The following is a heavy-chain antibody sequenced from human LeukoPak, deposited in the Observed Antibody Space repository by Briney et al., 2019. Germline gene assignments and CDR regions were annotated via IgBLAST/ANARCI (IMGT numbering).Heavy chain of an antibody. CDR2: IYDSGIA. CDR1: GDSISGGGDS. V-gene: IGHV4-30-4*07. Sequence: TLSLTCTVSGDSISGGGDSWSWIRQPPGRGLEWIGYIYDSGIAFYNPSLKNRVTISVDTSKNQFFLKLRSVTAADTAVYYCARRGGDMPARGYMDVWGKGTTVTVSS. D-gene: IGHD3-16*01. CDR3: ARRGGDMPARGYMDV. J-gene: IGHJ6*03.